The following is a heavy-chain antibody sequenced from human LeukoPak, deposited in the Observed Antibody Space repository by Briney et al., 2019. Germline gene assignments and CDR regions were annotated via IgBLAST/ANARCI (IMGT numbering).Heavy chain of an antibody. D-gene: IGHD1-26*01. CDR3: VKGNSGSYYGAFDI. Sequence: AGRSLRLSCAASGFTFSTYGMDWVRQAPGKGLEWVAVISNDGSNQDYVDLVKGRFTISRDNSKNTLYLQMNSLRAEDTAIYYCVKGNSGSYYGAFDIWGQGTMVTVSS. V-gene: IGHV3-30*18. CDR2: ISNDGSNQ. CDR1: GFTFSTYG. J-gene: IGHJ3*02.